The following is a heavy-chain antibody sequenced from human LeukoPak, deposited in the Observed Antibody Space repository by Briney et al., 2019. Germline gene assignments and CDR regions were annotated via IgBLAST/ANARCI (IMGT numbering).Heavy chain of an antibody. V-gene: IGHV3-48*03. CDR2: ISSSGTTI. Sequence: GGSLRLSCAASGFTFSSFEMSWVPQAPGEGLGRGSYISSSGTTIYYAASVKGRFTTSRDNAKNSLYLQMNSLSPEDTAVYYCASADYWGQGALVTVSS. CDR3: ASADY. J-gene: IGHJ4*02. CDR1: GFTFSSFE.